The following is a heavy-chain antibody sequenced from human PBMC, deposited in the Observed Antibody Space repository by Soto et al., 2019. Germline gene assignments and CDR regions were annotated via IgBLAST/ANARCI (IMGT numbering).Heavy chain of an antibody. V-gene: IGHV3-30*04. Sequence: AGGSLRLSCTVSGITFTGYALHWVRQAPGKGLEWVALVSYDGSNKYSADSVQGRFTISRDNSKNTVSLQMTGLRHDDTAIYYCAKVAGGGGTLSPFDYWGQGALVTVSS. CDR3: AKVAGGGGTLSPFDY. CDR2: VSYDGSNK. CDR1: GITFTGYA. D-gene: IGHD6-19*01. J-gene: IGHJ4*02.